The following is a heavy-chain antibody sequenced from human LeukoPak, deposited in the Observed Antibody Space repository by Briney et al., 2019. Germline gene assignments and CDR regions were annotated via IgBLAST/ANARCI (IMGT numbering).Heavy chain of an antibody. Sequence: PSETLSLTCAVYGGSFSGYYWSWIRQPPGKGLEWIREINHSGSTNYNPSLKSRVTISVDTSKNQFSLKLSSVTAADTAVYYCARGRARGNWFDPWGQGTLVTVSS. J-gene: IGHJ5*02. CDR2: INHSGST. D-gene: IGHD3-10*01. CDR1: GGSFSGYY. V-gene: IGHV4-34*01. CDR3: ARGRARGNWFDP.